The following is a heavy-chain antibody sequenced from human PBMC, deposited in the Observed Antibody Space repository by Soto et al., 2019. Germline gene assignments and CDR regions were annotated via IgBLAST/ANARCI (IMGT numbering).Heavy chain of an antibody. V-gene: IGHV4-31*03. CDR2: ISYGGTT. J-gene: IGHJ4*02. CDR1: GGSMNSVGYC. CDR3: SRGILV. D-gene: IGHD2-15*01. Sequence: QVQLQESGPGLVKPSQTLSLTCTVSGGSMNSVGYCWSWIRQHPGEGLEWIGCISYGGTTSYNPSLKSRVIISVATSKNQFSLKLTSVTAADTAVYYCSRGILVWGQGTLITVSS.